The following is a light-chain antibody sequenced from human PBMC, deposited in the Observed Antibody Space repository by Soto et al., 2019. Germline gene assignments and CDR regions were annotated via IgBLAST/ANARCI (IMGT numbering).Light chain of an antibody. J-gene: IGKJ1*01. Sequence: EIVMTQSPGTLSLSPGERATLSCRASQSVSSSYLAWYQQKPGQAPRLLIYGASSRATGIPDRFSGSGSGTDFTLTISSLQPDDVAVYYCQQYGSSPTFGQGTKVDIK. CDR2: GAS. V-gene: IGKV3-20*01. CDR3: QQYGSSPT. CDR1: QSVSSSY.